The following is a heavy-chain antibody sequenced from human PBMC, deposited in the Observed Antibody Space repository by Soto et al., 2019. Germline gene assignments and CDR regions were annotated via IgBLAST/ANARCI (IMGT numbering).Heavy chain of an antibody. CDR3: ARDLSTGAADYYFDY. Sequence: GGSLRLSCAASGFTFNNFAMHWVRQAPGKGLEWVAVISYDGGDKYYTDSVKGRFTISRDNSKNTLYLQMNGLRAEDTAVYYCARDLSTGAADYYFDYWGQGALVTVSS. V-gene: IGHV3-30*03. D-gene: IGHD6-13*01. J-gene: IGHJ4*02. CDR2: ISYDGGDK. CDR1: GFTFNNFA.